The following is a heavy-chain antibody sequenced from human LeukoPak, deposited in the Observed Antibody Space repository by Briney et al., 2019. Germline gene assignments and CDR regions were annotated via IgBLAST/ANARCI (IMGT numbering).Heavy chain of an antibody. V-gene: IGHV3-7*01. CDR2: IKPDGSEK. CDR1: GFTFSSYL. CDR3: ARDFYDSSGYYHGGY. J-gene: IGHJ4*02. D-gene: IGHD3-22*01. Sequence: GGSLRLSCAASGFTFSSYLMSWVRQAPGKGLEWVAYIKPDGSEKEYVDTVKGRFTISRDNAKNSLYLQMNSLRAEDTAVYYCARDFYDSSGYYHGGYWGQGTLVTVSA.